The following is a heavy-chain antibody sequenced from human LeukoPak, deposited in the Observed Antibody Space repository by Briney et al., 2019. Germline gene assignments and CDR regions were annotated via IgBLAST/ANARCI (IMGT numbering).Heavy chain of an antibody. Sequence: GGSLRLSCAASGFSFSNFWMNWVRQAPGKGLEWVSSISSSSSYIYYADSVKGRFTISRDNAKDSLYLQMNSLRAEDTAVYYCASFPLGYCSSTSCVYYFDYWGQGTLVTVSS. CDR3: ASFPLGYCSSTSCVYYFDY. CDR1: GFSFSNFW. D-gene: IGHD2-2*01. V-gene: IGHV3-21*01. CDR2: ISSSSSYI. J-gene: IGHJ4*02.